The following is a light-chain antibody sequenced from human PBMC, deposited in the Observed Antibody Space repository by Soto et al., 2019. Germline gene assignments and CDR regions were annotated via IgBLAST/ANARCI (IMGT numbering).Light chain of an antibody. CDR3: QQFSSYPLT. CDR1: QSVSSSY. V-gene: IGKV3-20*01. J-gene: IGKJ4*01. CDR2: GAS. Sequence: EIVLTQSPGTLSLSPGERATLSCRASQSVSSSYLAWYQQKHGQGPRLXIFGASTRATGIPARFSGSGSGTELIITVSRLQSEDCEVYYGQQFSSYPLTFGGGTKVDIK.